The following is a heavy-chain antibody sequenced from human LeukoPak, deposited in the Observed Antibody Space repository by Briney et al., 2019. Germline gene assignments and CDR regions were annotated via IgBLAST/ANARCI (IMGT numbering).Heavy chain of an antibody. D-gene: IGHD5-12*01. J-gene: IGHJ4*02. Sequence: GGSLRLSCSASGFIVSSYAIHWVRQAPGKGLEYVSAINYNGDSTSYTDSVKDRFTISRDNSKNTVYLQMSSLRADGTAVYYCVKDRGGFIRDFDHWGQGTLVTVSS. CDR1: GFIVSSYA. V-gene: IGHV3-64D*06. CDR3: VKDRGGFIRDFDH. CDR2: INYNGDST.